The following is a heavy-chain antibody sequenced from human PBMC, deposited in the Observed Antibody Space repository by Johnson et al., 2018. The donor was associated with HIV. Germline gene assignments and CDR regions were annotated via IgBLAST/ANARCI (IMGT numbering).Heavy chain of an antibody. V-gene: IGHV3-30-3*01. D-gene: IGHD6-13*01. CDR1: GFNFDDYA. CDR2: ISYAGANK. CDR3: ARDWSDIAAAVTGAFDV. Sequence: QVQLVESGGGLVQPGRSLRLSCAASGFNFDDYAMHWVRQGPGRGLEWVALISYAGANKYYADSVKGRFTISRDNSKNTLYLQMNSLRAEDTAVYYCARDWSDIAAAVTGAFDVWGQGTMVTVSS. J-gene: IGHJ3*01.